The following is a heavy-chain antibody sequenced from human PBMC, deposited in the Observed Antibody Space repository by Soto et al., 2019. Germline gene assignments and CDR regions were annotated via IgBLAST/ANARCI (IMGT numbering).Heavy chain of an antibody. D-gene: IGHD1-26*01. V-gene: IGHV4-59*12. Sequence: SETLSLTCTVSGGSISSYYWSWIRQPPGKGLEWIGYIYYSGSTNYNPSLKSRVTISVDTSKNQFSLKLSSVTAADTAVYYCARESYTKPFRWFDPWGQGTLVTVSS. CDR1: GGSISSYY. J-gene: IGHJ5*02. CDR2: IYYSGST. CDR3: ARESYTKPFRWFDP.